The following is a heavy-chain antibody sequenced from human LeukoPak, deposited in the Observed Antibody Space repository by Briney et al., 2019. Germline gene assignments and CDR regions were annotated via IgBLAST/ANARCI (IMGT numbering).Heavy chain of an antibody. J-gene: IGHJ4*02. D-gene: IGHD2-2*01. Sequence: GGSLRLSCAASGFTFSSYWMTWIRQAPGKGLEWVANIKKDESEKYYVDSVKGRLTISRDNAKNTLYPQMQSLRAADTAVYYCARDAGGGYSCYECWGQGTLVTVSS. CDR2: IKKDESEK. CDR3: ARDAGGGYSCYEC. V-gene: IGHV3-7*01. CDR1: GFTFSSYW.